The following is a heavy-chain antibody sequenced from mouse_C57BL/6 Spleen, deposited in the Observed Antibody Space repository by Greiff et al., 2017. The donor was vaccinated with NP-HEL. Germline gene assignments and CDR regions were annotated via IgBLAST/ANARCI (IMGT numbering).Heavy chain of an antibody. D-gene: IGHD1-1*01. CDR3: ARDGSSYFDD. Sequence: QVHVKQSGAELVKPGASVKISCKASGYAFSSYWMNWVKQRPGKGLEWIGQIYPGDGDTNYNGKFKGKATLTADKSSSTAYMQLISLTSEDSAVYFCARDGSSYFDDWGQGTTLTVSS. V-gene: IGHV1-80*01. J-gene: IGHJ2*01. CDR2: IYPGDGDT. CDR1: GYAFSSYW.